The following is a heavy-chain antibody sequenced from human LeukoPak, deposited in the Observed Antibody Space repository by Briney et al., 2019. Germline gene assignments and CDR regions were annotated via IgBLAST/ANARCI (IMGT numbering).Heavy chain of an antibody. J-gene: IGHJ4*02. D-gene: IGHD6-19*01. CDR1: GYSISSGYY. Sequence: SETLSLTCTVSGYSISSGYYWGWIRQPPGKGLEWIGSIYHSGSTYYNPSLKSRVTISVDTSKNQFSLKLSSVTAADTAVYYCARDPHSSGWPEGFDYWGQGTLVTVSS. V-gene: IGHV4-38-2*02. CDR2: IYHSGST. CDR3: ARDPHSSGWPEGFDY.